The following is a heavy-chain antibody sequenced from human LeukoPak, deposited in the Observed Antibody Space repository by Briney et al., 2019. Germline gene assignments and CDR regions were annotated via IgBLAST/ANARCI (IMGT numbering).Heavy chain of an antibody. V-gene: IGHV1-2*02. CDR1: GGTFSSYA. Sequence: GASVKVSCKASGGTFSSYAISWVRQAPGQGLEWMGWIIPNSGDTDYAQKFQGRVTMTRDTSISTAYMELSRLTSDDTAVYYCTRLSDILTGRSTYYFDYWGQGTLVTVSS. J-gene: IGHJ4*02. D-gene: IGHD3-9*01. CDR2: IIPNSGDT. CDR3: TRLSDILTGRSTYYFDY.